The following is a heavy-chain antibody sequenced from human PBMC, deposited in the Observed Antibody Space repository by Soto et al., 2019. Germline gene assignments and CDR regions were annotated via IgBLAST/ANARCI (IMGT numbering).Heavy chain of an antibody. V-gene: IGHV4-30-2*01. J-gene: IGHJ4*02. CDR3: TRVPDY. Sequence: QLQLQESGSGLVTPSQTLSLTCAVSGGSISSGGYSWSWIRQPPGKGLEWIGYIYHSGSTYYNPSLTSPVTISVDRSKNQFSLKLSSVPAADTAVSSCTRVPDYWGQGTLVTVSS. CDR1: GGSISSGGYS. CDR2: IYHSGST.